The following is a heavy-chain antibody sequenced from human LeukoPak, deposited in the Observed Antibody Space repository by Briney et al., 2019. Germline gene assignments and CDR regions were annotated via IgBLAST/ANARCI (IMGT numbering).Heavy chain of an antibody. CDR3: ARIPGYGQLWRNYYYYMDV. Sequence: SETLSLTCAVYGGSFSGYYWSWIRQPPGKGLEWIGEINHSGSTNYNPSLKSRVTISVDTSKNQFSLKLSSVTAADTAVYYCARIPGYGQLWRNYYYYMDVWGKGTTVTISS. CDR2: INHSGST. V-gene: IGHV4-34*01. D-gene: IGHD5-18*01. J-gene: IGHJ6*03. CDR1: GGSFSGYY.